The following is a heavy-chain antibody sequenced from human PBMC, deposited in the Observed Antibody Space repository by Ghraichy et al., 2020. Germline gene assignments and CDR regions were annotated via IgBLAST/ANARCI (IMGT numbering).Heavy chain of an antibody. J-gene: IGHJ5*02. Sequence: GGSLRLSCTASGSTFHSYAMSWVRQAPGKGLEWVSGIRGIGGNTYYADPVKGRFTIARDNPKNTLYLRMNSLRAETPAVFFGARDRSWYSSTWYNNLWGQGTLVTVSS. CDR1: GSTFHSYA. V-gene: IGHV3-23*01. D-gene: IGHD6-13*01. CDR2: IRGIGGNT. CDR3: ARDRSWYSSTWYNNL.